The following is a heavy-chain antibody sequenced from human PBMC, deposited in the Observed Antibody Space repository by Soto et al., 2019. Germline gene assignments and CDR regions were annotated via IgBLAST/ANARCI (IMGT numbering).Heavy chain of an antibody. D-gene: IGHD2-15*01. CDR1: GDSISTVDYF. V-gene: IGHV4-30-4*01. Sequence: QVQLLESGPGLVKPSQTLSLTCSVSGDSISTVDYFWAWIRQPPGQALEYIGYIYKSATTYYNPSFGSRVAISLDKSKSQFSLNVTSVTAADTAVYFCARGRYCLTGRCFPNWFDSWGQGTLVTVSS. CDR3: ARGRYCLTGRCFPNWFDS. J-gene: IGHJ5*01. CDR2: IYKSATT.